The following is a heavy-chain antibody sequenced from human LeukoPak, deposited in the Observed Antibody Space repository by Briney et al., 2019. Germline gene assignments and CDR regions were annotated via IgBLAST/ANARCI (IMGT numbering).Heavy chain of an antibody. CDR3: ARDSTAAYFDY. D-gene: IGHD2/OR15-2a*01. CDR2: ISSSGSTI. Sequence: GSLRLSCAASGFTFSSYEMNWVRQAPGKGLEWVSYISSSGSTIYYADSVKGRFTISRDNAKNSLYLQMNSLRAEDTAVYYCARDSTAAYFDYWGQGTLVTVSS. CDR1: GFTFSSYE. V-gene: IGHV3-48*03. J-gene: IGHJ4*02.